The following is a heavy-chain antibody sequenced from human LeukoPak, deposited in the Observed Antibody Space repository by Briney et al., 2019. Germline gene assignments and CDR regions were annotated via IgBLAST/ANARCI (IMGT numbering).Heavy chain of an antibody. Sequence: GASLQISCKGSGYTFTSYGISWVRQAPGQGLEWMGWISAYNGNTKYAQKLQGRVTMTTDTSTSTAYMELRSLRSDDTAVYYCARPSSGWYGTDYWGQGTLVTVSS. V-gene: IGHV1-18*04. CDR2: ISAYNGNT. D-gene: IGHD6-19*01. CDR1: GYTFTSYG. CDR3: ARPSSGWYGTDY. J-gene: IGHJ4*02.